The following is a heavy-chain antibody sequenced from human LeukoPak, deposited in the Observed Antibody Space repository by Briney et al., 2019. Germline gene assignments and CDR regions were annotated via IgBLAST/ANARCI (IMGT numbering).Heavy chain of an antibody. J-gene: IGHJ4*02. V-gene: IGHV3-21*04. D-gene: IGHD1-26*01. CDR3: AKGRTLVGGSTRSYDY. Sequence: GGSLRLSCAASGFTFSRYSMNWVRQAPGKGLEWVSSITSSSSYIYYADSLKGRFTISRDNAKNSLYLQMNSLRVEDTAVYYCAKGRTLVGGSTRSYDYWGQGTLVTVSS. CDR1: GFTFSRYS. CDR2: ITSSSSYI.